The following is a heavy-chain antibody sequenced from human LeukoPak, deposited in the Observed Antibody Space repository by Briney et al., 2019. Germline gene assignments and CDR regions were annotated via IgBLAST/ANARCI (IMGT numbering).Heavy chain of an antibody. CDR1: GCTFSSSA. Sequence: GGSLRLSCAVSGCTFSSSAMSWVRQAPGKGLEWVSAISNNGGYTYYADSVQGRLTISRDNSKSTLCLQMNSLRAEDTAVYYCAKQLGYCSDGSCYFPYWGQGTLVTVSS. CDR3: AKQLGYCSDGSCYFPY. D-gene: IGHD2-15*01. J-gene: IGHJ4*02. CDR2: ISNNGGYT. V-gene: IGHV3-23*01.